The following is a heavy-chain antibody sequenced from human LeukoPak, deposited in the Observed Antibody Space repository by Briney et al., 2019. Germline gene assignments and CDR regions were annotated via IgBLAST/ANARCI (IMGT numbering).Heavy chain of an antibody. CDR2: ISSDGSSA. CDR1: GFTFSSYW. V-gene: IGHV3-74*01. J-gene: IGHJ4*02. CDR3: ARRRTSGDLDY. Sequence: GGSLRLSCAASGFTFSSYWMHWVRQTPGKGLVWVSRISSDGSSADYADSVKGRFTISRDNARDTLYLQMNSLRAEDTVVYYCARRRTSGDLDYWGQGTLVTVSS. D-gene: IGHD2-2*01.